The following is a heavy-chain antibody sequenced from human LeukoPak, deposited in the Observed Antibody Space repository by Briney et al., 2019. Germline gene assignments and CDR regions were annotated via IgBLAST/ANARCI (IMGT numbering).Heavy chain of an antibody. CDR2: VIPIFGAA. CDR3: ARGTSLDAFDI. D-gene: IGHD2-2*01. J-gene: IGHJ3*02. CDR1: GGTLSSYA. V-gene: IGHV1-69*13. Sequence: SVKVSCKASGGTLSSYAISWVRQAPGQGIEWMGGVIPIFGAANYAQKFQGTATIAAVETTSTAYMELSSLRSEDTAVYYCARGTSLDAFDIWGQGTMVTASS.